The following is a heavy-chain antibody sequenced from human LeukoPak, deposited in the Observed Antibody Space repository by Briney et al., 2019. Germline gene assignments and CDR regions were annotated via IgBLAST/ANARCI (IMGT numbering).Heavy chain of an antibody. CDR3: ARGNRGYDDAFDI. CDR2: INHSGST. V-gene: IGHV4-38-2*02. CDR1: GYSISSGYY. J-gene: IGHJ3*02. D-gene: IGHD1-14*01. Sequence: PSETLSLTCTVSGYSISSGYYWGWIRQPPGKGLEWIGEINHSGSTNYNPSLKSRVTISVDTSKNQFSLKLSSVTAADTAVYYCARGNRGYDDAFDIWGQGTMVTVSS.